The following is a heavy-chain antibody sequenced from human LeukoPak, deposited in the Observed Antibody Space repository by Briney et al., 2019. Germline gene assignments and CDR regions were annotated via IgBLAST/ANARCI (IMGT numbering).Heavy chain of an antibody. CDR1: GASISGHY. J-gene: IGHJ4*02. CDR3: ARRNPTAAGFD. CDR2: IYDSGST. V-gene: IGHV4-59*08. D-gene: IGHD6-13*01. Sequence: SETLSLTCTVSGASISGHYWNWIRQPPGKGLEWIGCIYDSGSTNYNPSLKSRVTFSDDTSKNQFSLKLTSVTAADTAVYYCARRNPTAAGFDWGQGTLVTVSS.